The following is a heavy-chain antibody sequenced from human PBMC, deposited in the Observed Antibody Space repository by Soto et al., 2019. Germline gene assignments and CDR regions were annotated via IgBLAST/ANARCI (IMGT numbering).Heavy chain of an antibody. CDR2: IIPIFGTA. Sequence: ASVKVSCKASGGTFSSYAISWVRQAPGQGLEWLGGIIPIFGTANYAQKFQGRVTITADESTSTAYMELSSLRSEDTAVYYCARAKAGIAAAGTLDYWGQGTLVTVSS. D-gene: IGHD6-13*01. CDR3: ARAKAGIAAAGTLDY. V-gene: IGHV1-69*13. J-gene: IGHJ4*02. CDR1: GGTFSSYA.